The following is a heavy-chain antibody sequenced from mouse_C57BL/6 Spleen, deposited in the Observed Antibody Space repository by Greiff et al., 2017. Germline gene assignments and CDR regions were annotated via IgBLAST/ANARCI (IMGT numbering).Heavy chain of an antibody. CDR1: GYTFTSYW. Sequence: QVQLKQPGAELVKPGASVKLSCKASGYTFTSYWMHWVKQRPGQGLEWIGMIHPNSGSTNYNEKFKSKATLTVDKSSSTAYMQLSSLTSEDSAVYYCARSKLGMTYWGQGTLVTVSA. J-gene: IGHJ3*01. D-gene: IGHD4-1*01. V-gene: IGHV1-64*01. CDR3: ARSKLGMTY. CDR2: IHPNSGST.